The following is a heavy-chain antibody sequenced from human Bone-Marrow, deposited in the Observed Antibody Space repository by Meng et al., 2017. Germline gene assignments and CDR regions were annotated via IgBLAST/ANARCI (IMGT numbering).Heavy chain of an antibody. D-gene: IGHD2-15*01. J-gene: IGHJ4*02. CDR1: GYTFTSYG. CDR3: ARGRWDGYCSGGSCYLLDY. V-gene: IGHV1-18*01. Sequence: ASVKVSCKASGYTFTSYGISWVRQAPGQGLEWMGWISAYNGNTNYAQKLQGRVTMTTDTSTSTAYMELRSLRSDDTAVYYCARGRWDGYCSGGSCYLLDYWGQGTLVTVSS. CDR2: ISAYNGNT.